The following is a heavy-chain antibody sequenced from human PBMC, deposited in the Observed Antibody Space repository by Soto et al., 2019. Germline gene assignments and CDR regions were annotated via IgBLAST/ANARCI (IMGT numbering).Heavy chain of an antibody. V-gene: IGHV4-61*01. Sequence: NPSETLSLTCTVSGGSVSSGSYYWSWIRQPPGKGLEWIGYIYYSGSTNYNPSLKSRVTISVDTSKNQFSLKLSSVTAADTAVYYCARGKVEWSSFDYWGQGTLVTVSS. CDR1: GGSVSSGSYY. D-gene: IGHD3-3*01. CDR3: ARGKVEWSSFDY. CDR2: IYYSGST. J-gene: IGHJ4*02.